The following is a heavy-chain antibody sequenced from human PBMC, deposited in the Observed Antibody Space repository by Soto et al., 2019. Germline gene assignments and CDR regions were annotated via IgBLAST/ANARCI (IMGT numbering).Heavy chain of an antibody. D-gene: IGHD6-13*01. CDR1: GGSISSGGYY. J-gene: IGHJ4*02. V-gene: IGHV4-31*03. Sequence: QVQLQESGPGLVKPSQTLSLTCTVSGGSISSGGYYWSWIRQHPGKGLEWIGYIYYSGSTYYNPSLKSRVTISVDASKNQFSLKLSTVTAADTAVNFCARSIGVAAAGPFDYWGQGTLVTVSS. CDR2: IYYSGST. CDR3: ARSIGVAAAGPFDY.